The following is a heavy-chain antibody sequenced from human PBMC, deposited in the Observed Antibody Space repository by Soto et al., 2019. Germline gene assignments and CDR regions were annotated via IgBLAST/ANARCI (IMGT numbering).Heavy chain of an antibody. CDR1: GGSISSGDYY. V-gene: IGHV4-30-4*01. CDR3: AREYTRDQSGAYYDSSDSFDY. CDR2: IYYSGST. J-gene: IGHJ4*02. Sequence: QVQLQESGPGLVKPSQTLSLTCTVSGGSISSGDYYWSWIRQPPGKGLEWIGYIYYSGSTYYNPSLKSRVTISVDTSKNQFSLKLSSVTAADTAVYYCAREYTRDQSGAYYDSSDSFDYWGQGTLVTVSS. D-gene: IGHD3-22*01.